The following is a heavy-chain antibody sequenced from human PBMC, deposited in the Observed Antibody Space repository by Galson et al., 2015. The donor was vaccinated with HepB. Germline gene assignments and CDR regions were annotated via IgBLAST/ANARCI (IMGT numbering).Heavy chain of an antibody. CDR2: INHSGST. CDR1: GGSFSGYY. V-gene: IGHV4-34*01. Sequence: ETLSLTCAVYGGSFSGYYWSWIRQPPGKGLEWIGEINHSGSTNYNSSLKSRVTISVDTSKNQFSLKLSSVTTADTAVYYCAPGPYGGPPAWGQGTLVTVSS. D-gene: IGHD4-23*01. CDR3: APGPYGGPPA. J-gene: IGHJ5*02.